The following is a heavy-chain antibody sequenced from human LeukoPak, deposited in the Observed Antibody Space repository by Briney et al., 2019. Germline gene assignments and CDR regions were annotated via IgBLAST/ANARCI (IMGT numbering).Heavy chain of an antibody. D-gene: IGHD1-26*01. CDR1: GGSISSGGYY. CDR3: ARDGAKWELQNNWFDP. V-gene: IGHV4-31*03. Sequence: SETLSLTCTVSGGSISSGGYYWSWIRQHPGKGLEWIGYIYYSGSTYYNPSLKSRVAISVDTSKNQFSLKLSSVTAADTAVYYCARDGAKWELQNNWFDPWGQGTLVTVSS. CDR2: IYYSGST. J-gene: IGHJ5*02.